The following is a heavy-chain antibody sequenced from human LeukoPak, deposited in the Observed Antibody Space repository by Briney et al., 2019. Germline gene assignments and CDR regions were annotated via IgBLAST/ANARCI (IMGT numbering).Heavy chain of an antibody. CDR2: ISGDGGST. D-gene: IGHD6-19*01. Sequence: PGGSLRLSCVVSGFTFSSNWMHWVRQAPGKGLEWVSLISGDGGSTFYADSVKGRFTISRDNSKNSLSLQMSSLRSEDTALYYCARESETSGWYDYWGQGTLVTVSS. CDR1: GFTFSSNW. V-gene: IGHV3-43*02. J-gene: IGHJ4*02. CDR3: ARESETSGWYDY.